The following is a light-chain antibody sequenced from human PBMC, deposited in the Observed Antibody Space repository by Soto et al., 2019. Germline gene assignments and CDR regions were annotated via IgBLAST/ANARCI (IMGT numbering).Light chain of an antibody. Sequence: QSVLTQPPSASGSPGQSVTISCTGTSSDVGAYDYVSWYQQHPGKAPKLMIYEINKRPSGVPDRFSGSKSGNTASLTVSGLQAEDEADYYCQSYDSSLNGYVFGTGTKLTVL. CDR1: SSDVGAYDY. CDR3: QSYDSSLNGYV. J-gene: IGLJ1*01. CDR2: EIN. V-gene: IGLV2-8*01.